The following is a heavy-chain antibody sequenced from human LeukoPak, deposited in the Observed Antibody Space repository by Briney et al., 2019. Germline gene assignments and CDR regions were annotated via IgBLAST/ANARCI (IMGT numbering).Heavy chain of an antibody. V-gene: IGHV4-31*03. CDR2: IYYSGST. D-gene: IGHD5-12*01. CDR3: ARASGYSGSRRWFDP. CDR1: GGSISSGGYY. J-gene: IGHJ5*02. Sequence: SQTPSLTCTVSGGSISSGGYYWSWIRQHPGKGLEWIGYIYYSGSTYYNPSLKSRVSISVDTSKNQFSLKLSSVTAADTAVYYCARASGYSGSRRWFDPWGQGTLVTVSS.